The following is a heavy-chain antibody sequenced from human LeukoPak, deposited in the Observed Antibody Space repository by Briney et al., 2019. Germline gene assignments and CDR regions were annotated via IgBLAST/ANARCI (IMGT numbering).Heavy chain of an antibody. V-gene: IGHV4-59*02. CDR3: ARLTAGYYFDY. D-gene: IGHD2-21*02. Sequence: GSLRLSCAASGFTVSSNYMSWIRQPPGEGLEWIGNIYYSGSTNYNPSLESRVTISLDTSKNQFSLKLSSVTAADTAVYYCARLTAGYYFDYWGQGTLVTVSS. J-gene: IGHJ4*02. CDR1: GFTVSSNY. CDR2: IYYSGST.